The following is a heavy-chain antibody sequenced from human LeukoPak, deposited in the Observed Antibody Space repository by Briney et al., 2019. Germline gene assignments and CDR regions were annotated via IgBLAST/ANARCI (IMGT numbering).Heavy chain of an antibody. J-gene: IGHJ6*03. CDR1: GFTFSSNY. Sequence: GGSLRLSCAASGFTFSSNYMSWVRQAPGKGLEWVSVIYSGGSTYYAASVKGRFTISRDNSKNTMYLQMNSLRAADTAVYYCAKDEETMVREVYYYYYYMDVWGKGTTVTISS. D-gene: IGHD3-10*01. CDR2: IYSGGST. CDR3: AKDEETMVREVYYYYYYMDV. V-gene: IGHV3-53*01.